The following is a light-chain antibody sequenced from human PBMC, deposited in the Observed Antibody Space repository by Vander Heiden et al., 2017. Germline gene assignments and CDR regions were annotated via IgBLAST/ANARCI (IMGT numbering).Light chain of an antibody. CDR1: QNLFYSSNSKTY. CDR3: QQYYSTPPT. V-gene: IGKV4-1*01. Sequence: IVMTHSPASLAVAPGESATINCRSSQNLFYSSNSKTYLDWYQQRPGKPPKLLISWASSRESGVPDRFSGSGYGTDFTLTITSLQAEDVAVYSCQQYYSTPPTFGQGTKVEIK. CDR2: WAS. J-gene: IGKJ1*01.